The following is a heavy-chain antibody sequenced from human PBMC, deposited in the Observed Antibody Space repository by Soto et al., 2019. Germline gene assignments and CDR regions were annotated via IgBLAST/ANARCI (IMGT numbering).Heavy chain of an antibody. CDR2: IENKAENYAT. D-gene: IGHD4-17*01. CDR1: GFTFRSSV. CDR3: GRHLVPERETTTFYFNGLDV. Sequence: LRLSCAASGFTFRSSVVHWVRQAPGKGLEWVGHIENKAENYATAYTASVKGRFTISRDDSKKTTYLHMNRLKTGDTAVYYCGRHLVPERETTTFYFNGLDVRGHGTSVTVSS. V-gene: IGHV3-73*01. J-gene: IGHJ6*02.